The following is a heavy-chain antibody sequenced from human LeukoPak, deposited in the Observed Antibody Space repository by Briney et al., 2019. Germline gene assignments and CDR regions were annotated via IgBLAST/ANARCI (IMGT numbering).Heavy chain of an antibody. J-gene: IGHJ4*02. CDR2: IKYDGSAK. D-gene: IGHD2-8*01. CDR3: AFSNAFKV. V-gene: IGHV3-7*01. Sequence: PGGSLRLSCAASGFTVSSNYMSWVRQAPGKGLEWVASIKYDGSAKYNADSVKGRFTISRDNAKNSLYLEMNSLTAEDTAVYYCAFSNAFKVWGQGTLVTVSS. CDR1: GFTVSSNY.